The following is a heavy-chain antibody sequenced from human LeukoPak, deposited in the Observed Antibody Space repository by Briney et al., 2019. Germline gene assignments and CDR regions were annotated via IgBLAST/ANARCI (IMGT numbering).Heavy chain of an antibody. D-gene: IGHD2-2*01. CDR3: ARVGTSIYYYYYYYYMDV. V-gene: IGHV4-34*01. Sequence: SETLSLTCAVYGGSFSGYYWSWIRQPPGKGLEWIGEINHSGSTNYNPSLKSRVTISVDTSKNQFSLKLSSVTAADTAVYYCARVGTSIYYYYYYYYMDVWGKGTTVTVSS. J-gene: IGHJ6*03. CDR1: GGSFSGYY. CDR2: INHSGST.